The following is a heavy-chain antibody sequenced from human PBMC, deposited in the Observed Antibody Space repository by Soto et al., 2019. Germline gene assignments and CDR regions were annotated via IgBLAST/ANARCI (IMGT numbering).Heavy chain of an antibody. CDR1: GFTFSSYG. V-gene: IGHV3-30*18. D-gene: IGHD3-3*01. CDR3: AKDFLLGWEGVFDI. Sequence: GGSLRLSCAASGFTFSSYGMHWFRQAPGKGLEWVAVISYDGSNKYYADSVKGRFTISRDNSKNTLSLQMNSLRAEDTAVYYCAKDFLLGWEGVFDIWGQGTMVPVSS. J-gene: IGHJ3*02. CDR2: ISYDGSNK.